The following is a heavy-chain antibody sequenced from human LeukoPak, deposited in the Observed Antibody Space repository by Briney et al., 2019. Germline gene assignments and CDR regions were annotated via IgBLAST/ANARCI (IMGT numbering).Heavy chain of an antibody. V-gene: IGHV3-23*01. Sequence: GGSLRLSCAASGFTFSSYAMSWVRQAPGKGLEWVSAISGSGGSTYYADSVKGRFTISRDNSKNTLYLQMNSLRAEDTAVYYCAKSSLEWLVAPDFDYWGRGTLVTVSS. CDR3: AKSSLEWLVAPDFDY. CDR1: GFTFSSYA. CDR2: ISGSGGST. J-gene: IGHJ4*02. D-gene: IGHD6-19*01.